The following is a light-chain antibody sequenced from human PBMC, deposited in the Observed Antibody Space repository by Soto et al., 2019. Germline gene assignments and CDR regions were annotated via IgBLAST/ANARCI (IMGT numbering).Light chain of an antibody. J-gene: IGLJ1*01. CDR2: DVT. CDR3: CSYAGGYIYL. Sequence: QSALTQPASVSGSPGQSITISCAGTGNDVGAYNYVSWYQQHPGRPPKLMIYDVTKWPSGVPERFSGSKSGNTASLTISGLQAEDEADYFCCSYAGGYIYLFGTGTKVTVL. V-gene: IGLV2-11*01. CDR1: GNDVGAYNY.